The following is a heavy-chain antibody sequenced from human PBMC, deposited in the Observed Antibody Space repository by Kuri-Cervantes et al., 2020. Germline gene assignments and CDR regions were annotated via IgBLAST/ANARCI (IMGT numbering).Heavy chain of an antibody. V-gene: IGHV4-34*01. CDR3: ARGTTATHIYYYYGMDV. CDR2: INHSGST. J-gene: IGHJ6*02. CDR1: GGSFSGYY. Sequence: SQTLSLTCAVYGGSFSGYYWSWIRQPPGKGLEWIGEINHSGSTNYNPSLKSRVTISVDTSKNQFSLKLSSVTAADSAVSYCARGTTATHIYYYYGMDVWGQGTTVTVSS. D-gene: IGHD4-17*01.